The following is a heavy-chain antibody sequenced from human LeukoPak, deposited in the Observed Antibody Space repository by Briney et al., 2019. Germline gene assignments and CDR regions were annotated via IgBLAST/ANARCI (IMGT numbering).Heavy chain of an antibody. CDR1: GGSTSSSSYY. V-gene: IGHV4-39*01. D-gene: IGHD5-12*01. Sequence: SETLSLTCTVSGGSTSSSSYYWGWIRQPPGKGLEWIGSIYYSGSTYYNPSLKSRVTISVDTSKNQFSLKLSSVTAADTAVYYCARHFLATVATPDFDYWGQGTLVTVSS. J-gene: IGHJ4*02. CDR2: IYYSGST. CDR3: ARHFLATVATPDFDY.